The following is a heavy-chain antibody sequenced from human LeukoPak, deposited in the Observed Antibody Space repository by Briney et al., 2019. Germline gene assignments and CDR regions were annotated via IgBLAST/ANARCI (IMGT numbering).Heavy chain of an antibody. V-gene: IGHV5-51*01. Sequence: GESLKISCKGSGYSFTSYWIGWVRQMPGKGLEWMGIIYPGDSDTRYSPSFQGQVTISADKSISTAYLQWSSLKASDTAMYYCARDYFPSGYCSSTRCPFDYWGQGTLVTVSS. J-gene: IGHJ4*02. CDR3: ARDYFPSGYCSSTRCPFDY. D-gene: IGHD2-2*03. CDR1: GYSFTSYW. CDR2: IYPGDSDT.